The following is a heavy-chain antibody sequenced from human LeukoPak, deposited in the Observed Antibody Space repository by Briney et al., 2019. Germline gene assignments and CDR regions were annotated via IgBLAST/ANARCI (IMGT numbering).Heavy chain of an antibody. CDR1: GYTFTSYA. J-gene: IGHJ5*02. Sequence: ASVKVSCKASGYTFTSYAMNWVRQAPGQGLEWMGWINTNTGNPTYAQGFTGRFVFSLDTSVSTAYQQICSLKAEDTAVYYCARGPRYCSSTSCYFPWFDPWGQGTLVTVSS. CDR2: INTNTGNP. V-gene: IGHV7-4-1*01. CDR3: ARGPRYCSSTSCYFPWFDP. D-gene: IGHD2-2*01.